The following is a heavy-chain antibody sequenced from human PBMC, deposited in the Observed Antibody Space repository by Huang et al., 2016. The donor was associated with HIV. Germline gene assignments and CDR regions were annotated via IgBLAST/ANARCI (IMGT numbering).Heavy chain of an antibody. CDR2: ISYDGRKK. D-gene: IGHD3-10*01. CDR1: GFTFSDFA. Sequence: VESGGGVVQPGRSLRLSCTVSGFTFSDFAMHWVRQAPGKGLEWVAGISYDGRKKFNADSLKGRFIISRDNSRKTLYLHMNSLRSDDTAMYYCAKATGITLDLGDTWGQGTLVSVSP. J-gene: IGHJ5*02. V-gene: IGHV3-30*18. CDR3: AKATGITLDLGDT.